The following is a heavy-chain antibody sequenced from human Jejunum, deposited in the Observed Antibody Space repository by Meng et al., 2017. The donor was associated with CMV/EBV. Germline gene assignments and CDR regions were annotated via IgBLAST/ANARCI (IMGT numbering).Heavy chain of an antibody. J-gene: IGHJ4*02. CDR1: CSSNNGYY. Sequence: QVELQVWRPWLLASSESLLHTSTVSCSSNNGYYCRWIPQGAGKGLEWIGRIYISRNTNSNPSLQSRVTRSVDTSKNQFSLKLSSVTAADTAVYYCTRDNLSGSYYFDYWGQGTLVTVSS. D-gene: IGHD1-26*01. CDR2: IYISRNT. CDR3: TRDNLSGSYYFDY. V-gene: IGHV4-4*07.